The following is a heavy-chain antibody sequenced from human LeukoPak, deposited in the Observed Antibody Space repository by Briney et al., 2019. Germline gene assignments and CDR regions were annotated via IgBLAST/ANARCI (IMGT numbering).Heavy chain of an antibody. D-gene: IGHD1-26*01. CDR2: LYVNENR. J-gene: IGHJ4*02. CDR3: VGEDLGVDY. V-gene: IGHV3-53*01. CDR1: GPIVSTNY. Sequence: GGSLRLSCAVSGPIVSTNYTSWVRQAPGKGLEWISILYVNENRYYADSVKGRFIISRDTSKDTLYLQMNSLRAEDTAMYYCVGEDLGVDYWGQGTLVTVSS.